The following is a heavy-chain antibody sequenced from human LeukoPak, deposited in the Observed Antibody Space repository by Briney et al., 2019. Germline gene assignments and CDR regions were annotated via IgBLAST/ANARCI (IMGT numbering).Heavy chain of an antibody. CDR3: ARRPKEIWGSYDK. CDR1: GFLVLTSGVG. D-gene: IGHD3-16*01. V-gene: IGHV2-5*01. Sequence: SGPTLAHPTQPLTLTYTFPGFLVLTSGVGVGWVRQPPGKALEWLALIYWNDDKRYSPSLRSRLTLNKDTSKNQVVLTMTNMDPLDTATYYCARRPKEIWGSYDKWGQGTLVTVSS. J-gene: IGHJ4*02. CDR2: IYWNDDK.